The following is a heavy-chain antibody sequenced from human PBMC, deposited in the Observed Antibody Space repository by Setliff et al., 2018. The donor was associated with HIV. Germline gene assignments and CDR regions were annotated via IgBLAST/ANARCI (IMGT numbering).Heavy chain of an antibody. CDR2: IYYSGST. CDR1: GGSITGRFYF. D-gene: IGHD5-18*01. V-gene: IGHV4-39*01. Sequence: SETLSLTCTVSGGSITGRFYFWGWIRQSPGKGLEWIGSIYYSGSTYYNPSLKSRVTISADTSKNQFSLNVNSVTAPDTAVYYCVRHTRDTSLAHYYYYIDVWGKGTTVTVSS. J-gene: IGHJ6*03. CDR3: VRHTRDTSLAHYYYYIDV.